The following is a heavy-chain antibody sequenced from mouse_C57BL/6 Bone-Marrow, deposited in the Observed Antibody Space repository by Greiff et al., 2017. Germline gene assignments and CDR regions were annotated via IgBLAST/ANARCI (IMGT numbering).Heavy chain of an antibody. CDR2: IYPTSGRT. CDR3: ETSAPQGRSFDY. V-gene: IGHV1-55*01. J-gene: IGHJ2*01. Sequence: QVQLQQPGAGLVKPGASVKMSCKASGYTFTSYWLTWVKQRPGQGLEWIGDIYPTSGRTNYNETFKSKAILTVDTSSNTAYMQLSSLTSEESAVFYWETSAPQGRSFDYWGQGTTLTVSS. CDR1: GYTFTSYW. D-gene: IGHD1-2*01.